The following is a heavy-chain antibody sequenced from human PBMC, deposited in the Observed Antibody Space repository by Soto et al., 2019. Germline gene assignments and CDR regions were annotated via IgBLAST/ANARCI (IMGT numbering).Heavy chain of an antibody. Sequence: ASVKVSCKASGGTFSSYAISWVRQAPGQGLEWMGGIIPIFGTANYAQKFQGRVTITADESTSTAYMELSSLRSEDTALYYCARDVDTAPGLGWFDPWGQGTLVTVSS. J-gene: IGHJ5*02. CDR1: GGTFSSYA. D-gene: IGHD5-18*01. CDR3: ARDVDTAPGLGWFDP. CDR2: IIPIFGTA. V-gene: IGHV1-69*13.